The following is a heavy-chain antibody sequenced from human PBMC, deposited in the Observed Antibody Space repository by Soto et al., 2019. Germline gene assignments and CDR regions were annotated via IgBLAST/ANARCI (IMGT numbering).Heavy chain of an antibody. CDR2: IYYSGST. J-gene: IGHJ4*02. V-gene: IGHV4-39*07. CDR1: GGSISSSSYY. CDR3: ARGYSSGWYESGFDY. D-gene: IGHD6-19*01. Sequence: SETLSLTCTVSGGSISSSSYYWGWIRQPPGKGLEWIGSIYYSGSTYYNPSLKSRVTISVDTSKNHFSLKLSSVTAADTAVYYCARGYSSGWYESGFDYWGQGTLVTVSS.